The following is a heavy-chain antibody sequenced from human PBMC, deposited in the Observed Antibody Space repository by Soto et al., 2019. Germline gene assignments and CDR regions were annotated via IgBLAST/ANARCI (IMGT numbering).Heavy chain of an antibody. CDR2: IIPIFGAA. CDR1: GGTFSSYA. Sequence: ASVKVSCKASGGTFSSYAISWVRQAPGQGLEWMGGIIPIFGAANYAQKFQGRVTITADKSTSTAYMELSSLRSEDTAVYYCAGWGGLGYYSSVPILLGDYYYYGMDVWGQGTTVTVSS. CDR3: AGWGGLGYYSSVPILLGDYYYYGMDV. D-gene: IGHD3-10*01. J-gene: IGHJ6*02. V-gene: IGHV1-69*06.